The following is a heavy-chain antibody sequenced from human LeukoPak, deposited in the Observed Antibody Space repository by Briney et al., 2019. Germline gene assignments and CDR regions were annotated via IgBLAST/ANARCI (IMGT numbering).Heavy chain of an antibody. D-gene: IGHD2-15*01. Sequence: SETLSLTCTVSGGSISSGGYYWSWIRQYPGKGLEWIGYIYYGGSTYYTPSLKSRVTISVDTSENQFSLNLSSVTAADTAVYYCARSPYCTGGSCYLLYWGQGTLVTVSS. J-gene: IGHJ4*02. CDR3: ARSPYCTGGSCYLLY. V-gene: IGHV4-31*03. CDR2: IYYGGST. CDR1: GGSISSGGYY.